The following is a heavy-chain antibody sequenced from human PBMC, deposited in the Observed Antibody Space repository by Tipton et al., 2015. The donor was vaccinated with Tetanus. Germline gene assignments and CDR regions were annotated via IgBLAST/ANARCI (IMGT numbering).Heavy chain of an antibody. CDR1: GGLITTGGYS. D-gene: IGHD1-26*01. V-gene: IGHV4-30-2*01. CDR3: GRHGGSYIAYWCFDL. Sequence: TLSLTCTVSGGLITTGGYSWGWIRQPPGQGLEWIGYIYQTDSTYYSPSLRSRLTISINRSKNQFSLRLTSVTAADTAMYYCGRHGGSYIAYWCFDLWGRGTLVTVSS. J-gene: IGHJ2*01. CDR2: IYQTDST.